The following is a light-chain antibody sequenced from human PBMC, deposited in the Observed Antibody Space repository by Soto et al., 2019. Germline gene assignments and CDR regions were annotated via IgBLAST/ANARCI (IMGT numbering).Light chain of an antibody. Sequence: EIVLTQSPATLSLSPGERATLSCRASQSVSSALAWYQQKPGQAPRLLIYDASNRATGIPARFSGSGSGTDFTLTISSLEPEDFAGYYWQQRSNWPPWTFGQGTKVEIK. CDR3: QQRSNWPPWT. J-gene: IGKJ1*01. CDR1: QSVSSA. CDR2: DAS. V-gene: IGKV3-11*01.